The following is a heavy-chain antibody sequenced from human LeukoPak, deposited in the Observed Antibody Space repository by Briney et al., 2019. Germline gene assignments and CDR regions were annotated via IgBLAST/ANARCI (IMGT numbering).Heavy chain of an antibody. CDR3: ARGGYQRTYYYFDY. J-gene: IGHJ4*02. D-gene: IGHD2-2*01. V-gene: IGHV1-2*02. CDR2: INPNSGGT. CDR1: GYTFTGYY. Sequence: ASVTVSCKASGYTFTGYYMHWVRQAPAQGLEWMGWINPNSGGTNYAQKFQGRVTMTRDTSISTAYMELSRLRSDDTAVYYCARGGYQRTYYYFDYWGQGTLVTVSS.